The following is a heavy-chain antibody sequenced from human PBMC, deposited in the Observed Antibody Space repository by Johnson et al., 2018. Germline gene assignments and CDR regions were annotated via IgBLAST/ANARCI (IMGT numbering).Heavy chain of an antibody. CDR2: ISNDGRNK. CDR3: ARAARALTPIYYYMDV. Sequence: VQLVESGGGVVQPGRSLRLSCAASGFTFSSYAMHWVRQAPGKGLEAVAVISNDGRNKHYAASVKGRFTITRDNSKNTLYLQMNSLTGDDTAVYYCARAARALTPIYYYMDVWGKGTTVTVSS. V-gene: IGHV3-30*04. J-gene: IGHJ6*03. CDR1: GFTFSSYA.